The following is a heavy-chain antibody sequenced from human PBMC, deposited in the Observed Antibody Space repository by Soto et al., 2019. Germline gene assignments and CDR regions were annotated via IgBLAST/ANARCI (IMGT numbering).Heavy chain of an antibody. CDR3: ARVVGATSPWFAP. J-gene: IGHJ5*02. CDR2: IYYSGST. V-gene: IGHV4-59*01. D-gene: IGHD1-26*01. CDR1: GGSISSYY. Sequence: SETLSLTCTVSGGSISSYYWSWIRQPPGKGLEWIGYIYYSGSTNYNPSLKSRVTISVDTSKNQFSLKLSSVTAADTAVYYCARVVGATSPWFAPWGQGTLVTVSS.